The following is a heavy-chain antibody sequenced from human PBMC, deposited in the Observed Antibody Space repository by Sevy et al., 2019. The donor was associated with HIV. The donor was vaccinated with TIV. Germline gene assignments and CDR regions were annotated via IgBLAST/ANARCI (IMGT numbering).Heavy chain of an antibody. V-gene: IGHV3-48*01. Sequence: GGSLRLSCAASGLTFSSYSMNWVRQAPGKGLEWVSHISSSSSTIYYADSVKGRFTISRDNAKNSLYLQMNSLRAEDTAVYYCARGWRYDFWSGYYRDWYFDLWGRGTLVTVSS. CDR3: ARGWRYDFWSGYYRDWYFDL. CDR1: GLTFSSYS. J-gene: IGHJ2*01. D-gene: IGHD3-3*01. CDR2: ISSSSSTI.